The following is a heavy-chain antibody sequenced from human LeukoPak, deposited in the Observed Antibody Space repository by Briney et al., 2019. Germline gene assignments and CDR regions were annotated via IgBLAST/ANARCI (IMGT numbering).Heavy chain of an antibody. V-gene: IGHV4-34*01. Sequence: GSLRLSCAASGFTFDDYAMHWVRQAPGKGLEWIGEIYHSGSTNYNPSLRSRVTISVDTSRNQFSLKLSSVTAADTAVYYCARRQYSSSWFTDGGQETLVTVSS. J-gene: IGHJ4*02. CDR3: ARRQYSSSWFTD. CDR2: IYHSGST. D-gene: IGHD6-13*01. CDR1: GFTFDDYA.